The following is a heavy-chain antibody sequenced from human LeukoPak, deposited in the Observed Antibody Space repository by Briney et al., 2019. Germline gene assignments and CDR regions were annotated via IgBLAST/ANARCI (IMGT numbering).Heavy chain of an antibody. D-gene: IGHD2-21*02. CDR1: GFTFSSYG. CDR2: IRYDGSNK. Sequence: GGSLRLSCAASGFTFSSYGMHWVRQAPGKGLEWVAFIRYDGSNKYYADSVKGRFTISRDNSKNTLYLQMNSLRAEDTAVYYCARMVVVTATPYYFDSWGPGTLVTVSS. CDR3: ARMVVVTATPYYFDS. J-gene: IGHJ4*02. V-gene: IGHV3-30*02.